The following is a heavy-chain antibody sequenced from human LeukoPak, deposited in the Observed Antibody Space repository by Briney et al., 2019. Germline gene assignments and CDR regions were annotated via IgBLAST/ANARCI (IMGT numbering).Heavy chain of an antibody. CDR1: EYTFTGYY. CDR2: INPNSGGT. J-gene: IGHJ4*02. D-gene: IGHD6-13*01. CDR3: ARDRGPYSSSWPVDY. V-gene: IGHV1-2*02. Sequence: ASVKVSCKASEYTFTGYYMHWVRQAPGQGLEWMGWINPNSGGTNYAQKFQGRVTMTRDTSISTAYMELSRLRSDDTAVYYCARDRGPYSSSWPVDYWGQGTLVTVSS.